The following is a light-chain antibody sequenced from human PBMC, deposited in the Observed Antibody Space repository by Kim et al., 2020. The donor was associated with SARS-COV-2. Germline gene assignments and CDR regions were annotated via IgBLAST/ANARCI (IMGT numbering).Light chain of an antibody. CDR3: QQRFHWPPDT. V-gene: IGKV3-11*01. CDR2: DAS. Sequence: EIVLTQSPATLSLSPGERATLSRRASQSVSSYLAWYQQKPGQAPRLLIYDASNRATGIPARFSGSGSGTDFTLTISSLEPEDFAVYYCQQRFHWPPDTFGQETRLEIK. CDR1: QSVSSY. J-gene: IGKJ5*01.